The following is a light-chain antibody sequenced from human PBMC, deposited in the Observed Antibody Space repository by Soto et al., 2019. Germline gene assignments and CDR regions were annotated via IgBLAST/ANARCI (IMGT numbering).Light chain of an antibody. J-gene: IGKJ2*01. CDR2: DAS. CDR3: QQRSSWPPYT. Sequence: EIVLTQSPATLSLSPGERATLSCRASQSVNSDLAWYQQKPGQAPRLLIYDASNRATGILARFSGSGSETDFTLAISSLEPEDFPVYYCQQRSSWPPYTFGQGTKLEIK. V-gene: IGKV3-11*01. CDR1: QSVNSD.